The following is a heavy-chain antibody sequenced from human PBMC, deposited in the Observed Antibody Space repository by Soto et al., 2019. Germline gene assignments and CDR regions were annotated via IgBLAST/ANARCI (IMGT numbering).Heavy chain of an antibody. CDR2: IYARGST. J-gene: IGHJ3*02. CDR3: ARDLLIVGAPDAFDI. D-gene: IGHD1-26*01. V-gene: IGHV4-4*07. CDR1: GGSIRNYY. Sequence: SETLSLTCTGSGGSIRNYYWGWIRQPAGKGLEWIGRIYARGSTKYNPSLKSRVTMSVDTSKNQFSLKLSSVTAADTAVYYCARDLLIVGAPDAFDIWGQGTMVT.